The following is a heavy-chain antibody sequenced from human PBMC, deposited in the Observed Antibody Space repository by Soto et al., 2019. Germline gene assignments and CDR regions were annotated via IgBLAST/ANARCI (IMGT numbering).Heavy chain of an antibody. J-gene: IGHJ2*01. CDR1: GFTFSSYA. CDR2: ISGSGGST. V-gene: IGHV3-23*01. Sequence: EVQLLESGGGLVQPGGSLRLSCAASGFTFSSYAMNWVRQAPGKGLEWVSVISGSGGSTYYADAVKGRFTISRDNSKNTLYLQMNSLRAEDTAVYYCAKRTVGWYFDLCGRGTLVTVAS. CDR3: AKRTVGWYFDL. D-gene: IGHD4-17*01.